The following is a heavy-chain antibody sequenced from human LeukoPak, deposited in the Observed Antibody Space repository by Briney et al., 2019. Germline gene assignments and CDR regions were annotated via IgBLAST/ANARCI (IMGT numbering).Heavy chain of an antibody. J-gene: IGHJ6*03. V-gene: IGHV4-59*01. Sequence: NPSETLSLTCTVSGGSISSYYWSWIRQPPGKGLEWIGYIYYSGSTNYNPSLKSRVTISVDTSKNQFSLKLSSVTAADTAVYYCARYRSSGWHDYYYYMDVWGKGTTVTVSS. CDR1: GGSISSYY. CDR2: IYYSGST. D-gene: IGHD6-19*01. CDR3: ARYRSSGWHDYYYYMDV.